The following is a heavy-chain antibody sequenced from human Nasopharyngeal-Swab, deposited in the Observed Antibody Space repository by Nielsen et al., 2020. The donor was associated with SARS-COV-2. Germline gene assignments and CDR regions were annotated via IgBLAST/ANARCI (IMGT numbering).Heavy chain of an antibody. CDR3: ASISPKTNSGSYLGGFDY. Sequence: GESLKISCAASGFTFSSYGMHWVRQAPGKGPEWVAFIRYDGSNKYYADSVKGRFTISRDNSKNTLYLQMNSLRAEDTAVYYCASISPKTNSGSYLGGFDYWGQGTLVTVSS. D-gene: IGHD1-26*01. V-gene: IGHV3-30*02. CDR2: IRYDGSNK. CDR1: GFTFSSYG. J-gene: IGHJ4*02.